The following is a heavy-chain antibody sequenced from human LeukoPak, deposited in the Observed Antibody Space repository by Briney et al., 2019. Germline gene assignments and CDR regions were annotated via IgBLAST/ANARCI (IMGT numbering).Heavy chain of an antibody. CDR1: GFSLSTSGVG. V-gene: IGHV2-5*02. CDR3: AHSRNIEAAGPLTFDY. CDR2: IYWDDDK. Sequence: SGPTLVKPTQTLTLTCTFSGFSLSTSGVGVGWIRQPPGKALEWLALIYWDDDKRYSPSLKSSLTITKDTSKNQVVFRMTNMDPVDTATYYCAHSRNIEAAGPLTFDYWGQGTLVTVSS. D-gene: IGHD6-25*01. J-gene: IGHJ4*02.